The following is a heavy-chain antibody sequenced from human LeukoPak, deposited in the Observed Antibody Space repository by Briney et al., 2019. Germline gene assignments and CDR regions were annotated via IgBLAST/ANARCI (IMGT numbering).Heavy chain of an antibody. V-gene: IGHV3-53*01. Sequence: GGSLRLSCAAYGFTVSSNYMSWVRQAPGKGLEWVSVIYSGGSTYYADSVKGRFTISRDNSKNTLYLQMNSLRAEDTAVYYCARRDYYYYYMDVWGKGTTVTVSS. CDR2: IYSGGST. J-gene: IGHJ6*03. CDR1: GFTVSSNY. CDR3: ARRDYYYYYMDV.